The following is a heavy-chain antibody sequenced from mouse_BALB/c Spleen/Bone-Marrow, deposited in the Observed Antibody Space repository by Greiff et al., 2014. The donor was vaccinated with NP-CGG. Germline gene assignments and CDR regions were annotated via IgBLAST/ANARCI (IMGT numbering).Heavy chain of an antibody. V-gene: IGHV1-61*01. D-gene: IGHD1-1*02. J-gene: IGHJ3*01. Sequence: VQLQQPGAELARPGASVKLSCKASGYSFTSYSMNWVKQRPGQGLEWIAIINPSDSDTRLNQKFKDKATLTVDKSSSTAYMQLSSPTSEDSAVYYCARYPVYGSCFSCFAYWGQGTPLTVSA. CDR3: ARYPVYGSCFSCFAY. CDR2: INPSDSDT. CDR1: GYSFTSYS.